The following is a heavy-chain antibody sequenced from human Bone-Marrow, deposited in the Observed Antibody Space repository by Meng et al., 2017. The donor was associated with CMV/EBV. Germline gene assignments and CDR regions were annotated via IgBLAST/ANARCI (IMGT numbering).Heavy chain of an antibody. J-gene: IGHJ6*01. CDR3: ARYGYCSSSSCYANYYYGMDV. D-gene: IGHD2-2*03. V-gene: IGHV3-11*01. Sequence: GESLKISCAASGFTFSDYYMSWVRQAPGKGLVWVAYIGSSGTSISYGDPVKGRFTISRDNAKNSLYLQMNSLRAEDTAVYYCARYGYCSSSSCYANYYYGMDVWGPGTTVTVSS. CDR1: GFTFSDYY. CDR2: IGSSGTSI.